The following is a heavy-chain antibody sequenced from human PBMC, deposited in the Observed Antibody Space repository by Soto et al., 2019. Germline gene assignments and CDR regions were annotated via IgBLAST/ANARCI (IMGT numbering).Heavy chain of an antibody. Sequence: GGSLRLSXAASGFTFSSYGMHWVRQAPGKGLEWVAVISYDGSNKYYADSVKGRFTISRDNSKNTLYLQMNSLRAEDTAVYYCAKDLIRVVAAIRVYYYYGMDVWGQGTTVTVSS. CDR1: GFTFSSYG. CDR3: AKDLIRVVAAIRVYYYYGMDV. D-gene: IGHD2-15*01. CDR2: ISYDGSNK. J-gene: IGHJ6*02. V-gene: IGHV3-30*18.